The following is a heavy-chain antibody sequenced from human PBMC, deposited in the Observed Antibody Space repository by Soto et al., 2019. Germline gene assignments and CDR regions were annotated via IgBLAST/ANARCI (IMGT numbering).Heavy chain of an antibody. V-gene: IGHV4-39*01. CDR1: GGSISSSSYY. CDR3: ARRYGSGSYYNVPHDDFDI. J-gene: IGHJ3*02. D-gene: IGHD3-10*01. CDR2: IYYSGST. Sequence: QLQLQESGPGLVKPSETLSLTCTVSGGSISSSSYYWGWIRQPPGKGLEWIGSIYYSGSTYYNPSLKSRVTISVDTSKNQFSLKLSSVTAADTAVYYCARRYGSGSYYNVPHDDFDIWGQGTMVTVSS.